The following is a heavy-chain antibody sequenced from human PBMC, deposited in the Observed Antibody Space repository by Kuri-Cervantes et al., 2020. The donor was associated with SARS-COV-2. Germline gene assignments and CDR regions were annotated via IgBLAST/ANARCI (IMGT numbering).Heavy chain of an antibody. CDR3: AHKKGSSTHFDY. J-gene: IGHJ4*02. CDR1: GSSLITSGMC. V-gene: IGHV2-70*12. D-gene: IGHD6-6*01. Sequence: SGPTLVKPTQTLTLTCTFSGSSLITSGMCVSWIRQPPGKALEWLAHIDWDDDKYYSTSLKTRLTISKDTSKNQVVLAMTNMDPVDTGTYYCAHKKGSSTHFDYWGQGTLVTVSS. CDR2: IDWDDDK.